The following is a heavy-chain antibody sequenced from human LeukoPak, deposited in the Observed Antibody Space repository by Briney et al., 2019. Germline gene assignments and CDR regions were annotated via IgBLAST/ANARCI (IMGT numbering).Heavy chain of an antibody. CDR1: GGSFSGYY. Sequence: SETLSLTCAAYGGSFSGYYWSWIRQPPGKGLEWIGEINHSGSTNYNPSLKSRVTISVDTSKNQFSLKLSSVTAADTAVYYCAKLYGSGSYYNGNRDYWGQGTLVTVSS. V-gene: IGHV4-34*01. CDR3: AKLYGSGSYYNGNRDY. CDR2: INHSGST. D-gene: IGHD3-10*01. J-gene: IGHJ4*02.